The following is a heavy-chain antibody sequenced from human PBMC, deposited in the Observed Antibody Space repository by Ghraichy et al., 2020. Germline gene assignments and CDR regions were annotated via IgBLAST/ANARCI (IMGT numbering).Heavy chain of an antibody. D-gene: IGHD3-9*01. V-gene: IGHV4-38-2*02. CDR2: IFHSGST. Sequence: SETLSLTCTVSGYSISNGYYWGWIRQPPGKGLEWIGAIFHSGSTYYKTSLKGRVTISVDTSKNQFSLKLSSVTAADTAVYYCARSDSFHFTGMYYFDYWGQG. CDR1: GYSISNGYY. J-gene: IGHJ4*02. CDR3: ARSDSFHFTGMYYFDY.